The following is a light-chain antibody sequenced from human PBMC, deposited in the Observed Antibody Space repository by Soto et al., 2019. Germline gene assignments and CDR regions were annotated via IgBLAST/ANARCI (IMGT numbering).Light chain of an antibody. V-gene: IGKV3-20*01. CDR1: QSVSSSY. J-gene: IGKJ2*01. Sequence: EIVLTQSPDTLSLSPGERATLSCRASQSVSSSYLAWYQQKPGQAPRLLIHGASSRATGIPDRFSGSGSGTDFTLTISRLEPADFAVYYCQQYGTSPMYTFGQGTKLEI. CDR2: GAS. CDR3: QQYGTSPMYT.